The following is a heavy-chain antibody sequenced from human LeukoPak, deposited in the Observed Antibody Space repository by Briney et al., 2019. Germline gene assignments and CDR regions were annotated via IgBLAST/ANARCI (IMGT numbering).Heavy chain of an antibody. CDR3: ARGRYYDSSGYYEYSPYFDY. CDR2: ISAYNGNT. J-gene: IGHJ4*02. D-gene: IGHD3-22*01. V-gene: IGHV1-18*01. CDR1: GGTFSSYG. Sequence: ASVKVSCKASGGTFSSYGISWVRQAPGQGLEWMGWISAYNGNTNYAQKLQGRVTMTTDTSTSTAYMELRSLRSDDTAVYYCARGRYYDSSGYYEYSPYFDYWGQGTLVTVSS.